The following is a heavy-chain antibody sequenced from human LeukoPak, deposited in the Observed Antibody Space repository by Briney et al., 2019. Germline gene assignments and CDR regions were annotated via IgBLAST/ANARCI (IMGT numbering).Heavy chain of an antibody. CDR1: GFTFSGFA. CDR3: AKNTYYDFWSGYPDY. Sequence: GGSLRLSCAASGFTFSGFAMCWVRQAPGKGLEWVSAISGSGGDTNYADSVKGRFTISRDNSKNTLYLQMNSLRAEDTAVYYCAKNTYYDFWSGYPDYWGQGTLVTVSS. CDR2: ISGSGGDT. J-gene: IGHJ4*02. V-gene: IGHV3-23*01. D-gene: IGHD3-3*01.